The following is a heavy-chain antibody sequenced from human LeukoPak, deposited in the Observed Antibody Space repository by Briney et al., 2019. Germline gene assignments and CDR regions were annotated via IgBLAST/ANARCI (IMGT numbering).Heavy chain of an antibody. D-gene: IGHD1-26*01. CDR2: IRGSGDRT. CDR1: GFTFSSYG. Sequence: GGSLRLSCAASGFTFSSYGMSWVRQAPGKGLEWVSAIRGSGDRTHYADSVKGRFTISRDNSKNTLYLQMNSLRAEDTAVYYCAKDSKIVGATFRSYHYMDVWGKGTAVTVSS. J-gene: IGHJ6*03. V-gene: IGHV3-23*01. CDR3: AKDSKIVGATFRSYHYMDV.